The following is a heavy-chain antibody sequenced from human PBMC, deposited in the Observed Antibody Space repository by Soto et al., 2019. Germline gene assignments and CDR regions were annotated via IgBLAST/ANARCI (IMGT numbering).Heavy chain of an antibody. J-gene: IGHJ4*02. CDR2: IGIYANT. CDR3: AKESTAGSPGDYFDS. CDR1: GFTFSSYY. Sequence: EVELLESGGDLVQPGGSLRLSCSASGFTFSSYYINWVRQAPGKGLEWVSAIGIYANTYYAGSVKGRFTISRDDSRNTVYLQLNSLRVDDTAVYYCAKESTAGSPGDYFDSWGQGTLVTVSS. V-gene: IGHV3-23*01.